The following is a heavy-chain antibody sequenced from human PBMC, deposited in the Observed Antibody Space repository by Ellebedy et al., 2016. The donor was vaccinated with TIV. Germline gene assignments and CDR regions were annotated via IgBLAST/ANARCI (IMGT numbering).Heavy chain of an antibody. Sequence: GESLKISCAVSGFTFSDYYMSWIRQAPGKGLEWVSYISSSGSTIYYADSVKGRFTISRDNAKNSLYLQMNSLRGEDTAVYYCARRADYFYGMDVWGQGTTVTVSS. CDR1: GFTFSDYY. J-gene: IGHJ6*02. V-gene: IGHV3-11*04. CDR3: ARRADYFYGMDV. CDR2: ISSSGSTI.